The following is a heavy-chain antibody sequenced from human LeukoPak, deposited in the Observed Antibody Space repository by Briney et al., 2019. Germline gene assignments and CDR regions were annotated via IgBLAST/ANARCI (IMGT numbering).Heavy chain of an antibody. CDR1: GGTFSSYA. CDR3: AIPPVGATRSNWFDP. V-gene: IGHV1-69*05. J-gene: IGHJ5*02. Sequence: SVKVSCKASGGTFSSYAISWVRQAPGQGLEWMGGIIPIFGTANYAQKFQGRVTITTDEPTSTAYMELSSLRSEDTAVYYCAIPPVGATRSNWFDPWGQGTLVTVSS. D-gene: IGHD1-26*01. CDR2: IIPIFGTA.